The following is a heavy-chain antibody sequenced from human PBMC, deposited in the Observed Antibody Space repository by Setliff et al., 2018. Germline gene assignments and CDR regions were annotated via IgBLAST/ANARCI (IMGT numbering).Heavy chain of an antibody. CDR2: IYHSGST. V-gene: IGHV4-39*07. D-gene: IGHD1-26*01. J-gene: IGHJ5*02. Sequence: PSETLSLTCTVSGGSISSSSYYWGWIRQPPGKGLEWIGSIYHSGSTYYNPSLKSRVTISVDTSKNQFSLKLSSVTAADTAVYYCARTSRGPREPIGWFDPWGQGTLVTVSS. CDR3: ARTSRGPREPIGWFDP. CDR1: GGSISSSSYY.